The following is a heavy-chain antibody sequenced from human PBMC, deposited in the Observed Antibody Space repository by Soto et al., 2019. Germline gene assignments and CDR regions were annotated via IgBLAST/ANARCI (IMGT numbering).Heavy chain of an antibody. Sequence: QVTLKESGPVLVKPTETLTLTCTVSGFSLSNARMGVSWIRQPPGKALEWLAHIFSNDEKSYSTSLKSRLTISKDTSKSQVVLTMTNMDPVDTATYYCARARYYYDSIEGWFDPWGQGTLVTVSS. CDR3: ARARYYYDSIEGWFDP. CDR2: IFSNDEK. CDR1: GFSLSNARMG. J-gene: IGHJ5*02. V-gene: IGHV2-26*01. D-gene: IGHD3-22*01.